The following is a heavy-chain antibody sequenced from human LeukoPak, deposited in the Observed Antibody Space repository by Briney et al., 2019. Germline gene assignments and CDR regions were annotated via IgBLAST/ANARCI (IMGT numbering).Heavy chain of an antibody. CDR2: VSFDGNNK. V-gene: IGHV3-30*18. D-gene: IGHD3-22*01. J-gene: IGHJ4*02. Sequence: GGSLRLSCAASGFTSSSYGMHWVRQAPGKGLEWVAIVSFDGNNKNYADSVRGRFTVSRDNSKNTLYLQMNGLGVEDTAVYYCAKEHTKTVTFDYWGQGTLVTVSS. CDR1: GFTSSSYG. CDR3: AKEHTKTVTFDY.